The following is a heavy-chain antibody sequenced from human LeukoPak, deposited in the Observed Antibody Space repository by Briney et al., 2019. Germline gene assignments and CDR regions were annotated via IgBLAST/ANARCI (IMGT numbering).Heavy chain of an antibody. CDR2: IRSTGGST. CDR1: GFTFSSYA. Sequence: GGSLRLSCAASGFTFSSYAMSWVRQAPGKGLEWVSTIRSTGGSTNYADSVKGRFTISRDNSKNTLFLQMNSLRAEDTAVYYCAKDTLGYCTGGVCSHFDYWGQGTLVTVSS. J-gene: IGHJ4*02. V-gene: IGHV3-23*01. CDR3: AKDTLGYCTGGVCSHFDY. D-gene: IGHD2-8*02.